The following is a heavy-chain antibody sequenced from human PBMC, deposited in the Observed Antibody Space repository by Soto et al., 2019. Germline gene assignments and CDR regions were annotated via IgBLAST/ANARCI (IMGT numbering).Heavy chain of an antibody. CDR2: ISYDGSNK. V-gene: IGHV3-30*18. J-gene: IGHJ4*02. D-gene: IGHD1-26*01. Sequence: QVQLVESGGGVVQPGRSLRLSCAASGFTFSSYGMHWVRQAPGKGLEWVAVISYDGSNKYYADSVKGRFTIPRDNSKNTLYLQMNSLRAEDTAVYYCAKGWEPDYWGQGTLVTVSS. CDR1: GFTFSSYG. CDR3: AKGWEPDY.